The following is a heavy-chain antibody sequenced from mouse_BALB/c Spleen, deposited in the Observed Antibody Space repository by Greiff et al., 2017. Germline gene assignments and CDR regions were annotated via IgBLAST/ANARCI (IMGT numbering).Heavy chain of an antibody. J-gene: IGHJ2*01. CDR1: GFTFSSFG. V-gene: IGHV5-17*02. Sequence: EVKLVESGGGLVQPGGSRKLSCAASGFTFSSFGMHWVRQAPEKGLEWVAYISSGSSTIYYADTVKGRFTISRDNPKNTLFLQMTSLRSEDTAMYYCARSRGYGGYFDYWGQGTTLTVSS. CDR3: ARSRGYGGYFDY. CDR2: ISSGSSTI. D-gene: IGHD1-1*02.